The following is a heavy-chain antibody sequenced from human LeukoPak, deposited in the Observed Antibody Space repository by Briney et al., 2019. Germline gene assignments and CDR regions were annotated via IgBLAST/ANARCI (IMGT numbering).Heavy chain of an antibody. CDR2: IKEDGSEK. CDR1: GFTLSSYW. V-gene: IGHV3-7*01. J-gene: IGHJ5*02. CDR3: ARDFFVLTSTAEPLGYNWFDP. Sequence: PGGSLRLSCAASGFTLSSYWMSWVRQAPGKGLERVANIKEDGSEKYYVDSVKGRFTISRDNAENSLYLQVNSLRAEDTAVYYCARDFFVLTSTAEPLGYNWFDPWGQGTLVTVSS. D-gene: IGHD7-27*01.